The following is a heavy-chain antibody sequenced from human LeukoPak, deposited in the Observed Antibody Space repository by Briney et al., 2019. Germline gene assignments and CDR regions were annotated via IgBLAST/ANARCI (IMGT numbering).Heavy chain of an antibody. Sequence: SKTLSLTCTVSGGSITSDYWSWIRQPPGKGLEWIGYISYSGSTSYDPSLKSRVTISGDSSKKQFSLKLSSVTAADTAVYYCARFYYDSRGYWYYFDYWGQGTLVTVSS. CDR3: ARFYYDSRGYWYYFDY. CDR1: GGSITSDY. V-gene: IGHV4-59*08. CDR2: ISYSGST. J-gene: IGHJ4*02. D-gene: IGHD3-22*01.